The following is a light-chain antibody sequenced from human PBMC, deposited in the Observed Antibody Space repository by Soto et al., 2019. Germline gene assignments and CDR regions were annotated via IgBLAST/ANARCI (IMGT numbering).Light chain of an antibody. V-gene: IGLV2-14*03. Sequence: QSVLTQPASVSGSPGQSITISCTGTNNDVGAYNYVSWYQQHPGKAPKTMVYDVSHRPSGVSNRFSRSKSGNTASLTISGLQAEDEADYYCSSYTRSNTVVFGGGTKLTVL. CDR1: NNDVGAYNY. J-gene: IGLJ3*02. CDR3: SSYTRSNTVV. CDR2: DVS.